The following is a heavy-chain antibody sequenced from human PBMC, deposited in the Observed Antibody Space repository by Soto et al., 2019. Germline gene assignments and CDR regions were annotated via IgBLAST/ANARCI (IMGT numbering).Heavy chain of an antibody. CDR1: GFIFSSYA. D-gene: IGHD3-9*01. Sequence: PGGSLRLSCAASGFIFSSYAMNWVRQAPGKGLEWVAVISYDGSNKYYADSVKGRFTISRDDSKNTLFLQLNSLRTEDTAVYYCARRSVLTGSSLHYLYGMDVWGQGTTVTVSS. V-gene: IGHV3-30-3*01. J-gene: IGHJ6*02. CDR2: ISYDGSNK. CDR3: ARRSVLTGSSLHYLYGMDV.